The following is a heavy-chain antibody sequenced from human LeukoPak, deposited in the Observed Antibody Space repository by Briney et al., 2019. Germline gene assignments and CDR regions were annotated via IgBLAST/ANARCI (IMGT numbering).Heavy chain of an antibody. CDR1: RFTFSNYE. Sequence: GGSLRLSCAASRFTFSNYEMNWVRQAPGKGLEWVSYISSSGSTIYYADSVKGRFTISRDNAKNSLYLQMNSLRAEDTAVYYCXXXXRFSVAGTWDAFDIWGQGTMVTVSS. J-gene: IGHJ3*02. CDR3: XXXXRFSVAGTWDAFDI. CDR2: ISSSGSTI. D-gene: IGHD6-19*01. V-gene: IGHV3-48*03.